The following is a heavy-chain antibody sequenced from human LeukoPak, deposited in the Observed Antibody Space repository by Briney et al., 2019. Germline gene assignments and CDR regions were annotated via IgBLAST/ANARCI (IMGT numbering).Heavy chain of an antibody. CDR1: GGSISSSSYY. J-gene: IGHJ6*02. CDR2: IYYSGST. V-gene: IGHV4-39*07. CDR3: ARRGPAGYGMDV. Sequence: SETLSLTCTVSGGSISSSSYYWGWIRQPPGKGLEWIGSIYYSGSTYYNPSLKSRVTISVDTSKNQFSLKLSSVTAADTAVYYCARRGPAGYGMDVWGQGTTVTVSS. D-gene: IGHD6-19*01.